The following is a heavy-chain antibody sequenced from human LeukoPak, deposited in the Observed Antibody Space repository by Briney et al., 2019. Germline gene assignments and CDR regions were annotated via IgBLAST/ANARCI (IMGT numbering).Heavy chain of an antibody. Sequence: PGGSLRLSCAASGFTFSSYWMSWVRQAPGKGLEWVAVISYDGSNKYYADSVKGRFTISRDNSKNTLYLQMNSLRAEDTAVYYCAKATGAAAGLDYWGQGTLVTVSS. CDR1: GFTFSSYW. CDR2: ISYDGSNK. V-gene: IGHV3-30*18. J-gene: IGHJ4*02. CDR3: AKATGAAAGLDY. D-gene: IGHD6-13*01.